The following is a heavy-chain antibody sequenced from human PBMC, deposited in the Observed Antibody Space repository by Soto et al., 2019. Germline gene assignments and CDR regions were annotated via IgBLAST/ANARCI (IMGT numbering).Heavy chain of an antibody. CDR3: AHAQYYYDSSGYYYMAFDI. Sequence: QITLKESGPTLVKPTQTLTLTCTFSGFSLSTSGVGVGWIRQPPGKALEWLALIHWDDDKRYSPSLKSRLTITKATSKNQVVLTMTNMDPVDTATYYCAHAQYYYDSSGYYYMAFDIWGQGTMVTVSS. J-gene: IGHJ3*02. V-gene: IGHV2-5*02. D-gene: IGHD3-22*01. CDR2: IHWDDDK. CDR1: GFSLSTSGVG.